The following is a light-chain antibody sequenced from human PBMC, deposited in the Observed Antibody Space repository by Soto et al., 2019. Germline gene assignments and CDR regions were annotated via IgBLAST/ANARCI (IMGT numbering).Light chain of an antibody. CDR3: CSYAETSTVV. CDR2: EVT. CDR1: SSDVGSYNL. V-gene: IGLV2-23*02. Sequence: QSALTQAASVSGSPGQSITISCTGTSSDVGSYNLVSWYQQHPGKAPKLMIFEVTKRPSGISYRFSGSKSGNTASLTISGLQAEDEADYYCCSYAETSTVVFGGGTKLPS. J-gene: IGLJ2*01.